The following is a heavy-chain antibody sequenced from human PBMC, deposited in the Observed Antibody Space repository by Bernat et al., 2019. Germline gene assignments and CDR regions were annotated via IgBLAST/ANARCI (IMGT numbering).Heavy chain of an antibody. CDR3: AKDSGSYPGLFDY. Sequence: EVQLLESGGGLVQPGGSLRLSCAASGFTFSSYAMSWVRQAPGKGLEWVSAISGSGGSTYYADSVKGRFTISRDNSKNTLYLQMNSLRAEDTDVYYCAKDSGSYPGLFDYWGQGNLVTVSS. J-gene: IGHJ4*02. CDR2: ISGSGGST. D-gene: IGHD1-26*01. CDR1: GFTFSSYA. V-gene: IGHV3-23*01.